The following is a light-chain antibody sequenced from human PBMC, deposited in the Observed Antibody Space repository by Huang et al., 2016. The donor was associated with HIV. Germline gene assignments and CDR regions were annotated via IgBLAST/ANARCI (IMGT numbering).Light chain of an antibody. CDR2: DPS. Sequence: DIQMTQSPSSVSASVGDSVTFTCRASQGVNGRLAWYQQRPGKAPELLLYDPSRLQSGVPSRFSGSGWGTSFALTISSLQPEDFATYYCQQANSFPHTFGQGTRLDI. J-gene: IGKJ5*01. CDR1: QGVNGR. CDR3: QQANSFPHT. V-gene: IGKV1-12*01.